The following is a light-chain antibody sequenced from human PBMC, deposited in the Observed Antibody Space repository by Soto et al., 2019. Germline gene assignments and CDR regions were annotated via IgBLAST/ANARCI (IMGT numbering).Light chain of an antibody. CDR3: TSWTTSTAMT. Sequence: VLTPPATVCGSISLAVIIFYTGTSSDIGAYNFVSWYQQHPGKAPKLMLYDVNIRPSGVSNRFSGSKSGNTASLTISGLQAEDEADYYCTSWTTSTAMTFGGGTKVTVL. CDR1: SSDIGAYNF. J-gene: IGLJ2*01. CDR2: DVN. V-gene: IGLV2-14*03.